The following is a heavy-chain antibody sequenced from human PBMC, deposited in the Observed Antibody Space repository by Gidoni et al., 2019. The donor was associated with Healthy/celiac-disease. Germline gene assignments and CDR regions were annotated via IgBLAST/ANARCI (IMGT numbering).Heavy chain of an antibody. D-gene: IGHD3-3*01. J-gene: IGHJ5*02. CDR2: IYHSGST. CDR1: GGSISSGGYP. Sequence: QLQLQESGSGLVKPSQTLSLTCAVPGGSISSGGYPWSWIRQPPGKGLEWIGYIYHSGSTYYNPSLKSRVTISVDRSKNQFSLKLSSVTAADTAVYYCARAPANDFWSGYRGPNWFDPWGQGTLVTVSS. V-gene: IGHV4-30-2*01. CDR3: ARAPANDFWSGYRGPNWFDP.